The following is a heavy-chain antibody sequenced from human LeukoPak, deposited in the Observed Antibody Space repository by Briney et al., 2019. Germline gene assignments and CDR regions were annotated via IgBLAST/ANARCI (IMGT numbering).Heavy chain of an antibody. Sequence: ASVKVSCKASGYTFTGHYLHWVRQAPGQGLEWMGWINPNSGATKYAQKFQGRVSMTRDTSINTAYMDLTNLRSDDTAIFYCARVKKLMPEFEFWGQGTLVTVSS. CDR3: ARVKKLMPEFEF. V-gene: IGHV1-2*02. CDR2: INPNSGAT. J-gene: IGHJ4*02. CDR1: GYTFTGHY. D-gene: IGHD2-2*01.